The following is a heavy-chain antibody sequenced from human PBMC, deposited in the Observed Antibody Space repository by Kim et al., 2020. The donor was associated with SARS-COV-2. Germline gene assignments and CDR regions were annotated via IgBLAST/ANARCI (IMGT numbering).Heavy chain of an antibody. V-gene: IGHV3-30*02. J-gene: IGHJ4*02. Sequence: YADSAKGRFTISRDKSKNTLYLQMNSLRAEDTAVYYCAKLHSGSYFDYWGQGTLVTVSS. CDR3: AKLHSGSYFDY. D-gene: IGHD1-26*01.